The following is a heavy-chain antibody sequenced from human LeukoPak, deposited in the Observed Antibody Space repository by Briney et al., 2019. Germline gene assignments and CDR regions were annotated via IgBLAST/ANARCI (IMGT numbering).Heavy chain of an antibody. CDR1: GGTFSSYA. CDR3: ATDGGYYDSSGYYCFDY. J-gene: IGHJ4*02. V-gene: IGHV1-69*10. Sequence: SVKVSCKASGGTFSSYAISWVRQAPGQGLEWMGGIIPIFGIANYAQKFQGRVTITADKSTSTAYMELSSLRSEDTAVHYCATDGGYYDSSGYYCFDYWGQGTLVTVSS. D-gene: IGHD3-22*01. CDR2: IIPIFGIA.